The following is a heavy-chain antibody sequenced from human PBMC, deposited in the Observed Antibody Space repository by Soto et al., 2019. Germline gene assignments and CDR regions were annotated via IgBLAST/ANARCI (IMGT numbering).Heavy chain of an antibody. J-gene: IGHJ5*02. CDR2: IYHSGST. V-gene: IGHV4-31*03. CDR1: GAPIRCCDYY. D-gene: IGHD2-21*01. Sequence: SEALSLTSTFSGAPIRCCDYYWNWIRQHPRKGLEWIGYIYHSGSTNYNPSLKSRVTISVDTSKNQLSLELTNVTAADTAVYYCAKDGAGAYGLGWSGPWGQG. CDR3: AKDGAGAYGLGWSGP.